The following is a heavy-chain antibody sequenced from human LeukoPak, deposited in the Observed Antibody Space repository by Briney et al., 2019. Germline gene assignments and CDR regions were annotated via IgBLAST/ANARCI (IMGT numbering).Heavy chain of an antibody. J-gene: IGHJ4*02. CDR1: GGTFSSYA. Sequence: SVKVSCKASGGTFSSYAISWVRQAPGQGLEWMGRIIPILGIANYAQKFQGRVTITADKSTSTAYMELSSLRSEDTAVYYCARELGDFWSGYYRDYWGQGTLVTVSS. V-gene: IGHV1-69*04. CDR3: ARELGDFWSGYYRDY. CDR2: IIPILGIA. D-gene: IGHD3-3*01.